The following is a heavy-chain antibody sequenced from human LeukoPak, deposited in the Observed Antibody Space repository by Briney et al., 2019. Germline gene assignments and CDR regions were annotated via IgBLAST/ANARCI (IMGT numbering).Heavy chain of an antibody. D-gene: IGHD2-2*01. V-gene: IGHV3-23*01. Sequence: GGPLRLSFEASGLTFRSFAMSWFRKAPGKGLEWLSGISASGHYIYYADSVKGRFTISRDNSKNTLYIEINSLRAEDTAVYYCARDGSWGDYQFYFYMDVWGKGTTVTVSS. CDR3: ARDGSWGDYQFYFYMDV. J-gene: IGHJ6*03. CDR2: ISASGHYI. CDR1: GLTFRSFA.